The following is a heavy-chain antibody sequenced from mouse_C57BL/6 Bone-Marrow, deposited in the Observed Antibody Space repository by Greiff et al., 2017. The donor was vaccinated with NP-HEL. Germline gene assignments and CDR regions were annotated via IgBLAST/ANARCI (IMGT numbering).Heavy chain of an antibody. V-gene: IGHV14-4*01. J-gene: IGHJ3*01. D-gene: IGHD2-3*01. CDR1: GFNFKDDY. CDR3: TDGYYAY. Sequence: EVQLQQSGAELVRPGASVKLSCTASGFNFKDDYMHWVKQRPEQGLEWIGWIDPENGDTEYASKFQGKATITADTSSNTAYLQLSSLTSEDTAVYYCTDGYYAYWGQGTLVTVSA. CDR2: IDPENGDT.